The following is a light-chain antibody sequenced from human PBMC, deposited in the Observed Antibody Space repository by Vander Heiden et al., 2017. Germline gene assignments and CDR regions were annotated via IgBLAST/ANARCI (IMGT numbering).Light chain of an antibody. J-gene: IGLJ2*01. V-gene: IGLV2-14*01. CDR3: SAYTSSSTLVV. Sequence: QSPLTQPASVSGSPGQSTPISCTGTSTDVGGYNYVAWYQQHPGKAPKVMIYEVSNRPSGVSNRFSGSKSGNTASLTISGLQAEDEAEYYCSAYTSSSTLVVFGGGTKLTVL. CDR1: STDVGGYNY. CDR2: EVS.